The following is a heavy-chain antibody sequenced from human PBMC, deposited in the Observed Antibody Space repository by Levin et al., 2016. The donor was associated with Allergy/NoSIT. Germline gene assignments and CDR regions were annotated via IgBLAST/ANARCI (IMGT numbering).Heavy chain of an antibody. CDR2: ISDYGGIT. CDR3: VKGSGRQCSSALDC. D-gene: IGHD6-19*01. Sequence: WIRQPPGKGLEWVSVISDYGGITYYADSVKGRFTISRDNSKNTLDLQMNSLRAEDTALYYCVKGSGRQCSSALDCWGQGTLVTVSS. V-gene: IGHV3-23*01. J-gene: IGHJ4*02.